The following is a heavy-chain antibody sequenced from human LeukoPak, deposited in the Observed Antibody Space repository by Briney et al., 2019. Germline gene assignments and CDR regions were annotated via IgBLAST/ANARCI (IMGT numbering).Heavy chain of an antibody. V-gene: IGHV4-31*03. J-gene: IGHJ3*01. D-gene: IGHD2-21*01. CDR3: ARDALGDAMA. CDR1: GGSISSGGYY. CDR2: IYHSGST. Sequence: SETLSLTCTVSGGSISSGGYYWSWIRQHPGKGLEWIGYIYHSGSTYYNPSLKSRVTISVDRSKNQFSLKLSSVTAADTAVYYCARDALGDAMAWGQGTMVTVSS.